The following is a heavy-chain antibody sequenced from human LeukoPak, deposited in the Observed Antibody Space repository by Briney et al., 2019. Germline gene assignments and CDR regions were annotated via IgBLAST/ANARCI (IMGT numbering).Heavy chain of an antibody. J-gene: IGHJ4*02. CDR3: ARRPYSGTYYVDY. V-gene: IGHV3-64*01. CDR1: GFTFNTYA. CDR2: ISYNGGST. D-gene: IGHD1-26*01. Sequence: GGSLRLSCAASGFTFNTYAMHWVRQAPGKGLEYVSAISYNGGSTYYANSVKGRFTISRDNSKNTPYLQMGSLRADDMAVYYCARRPYSGTYYVDYWGQGTLVTVSS.